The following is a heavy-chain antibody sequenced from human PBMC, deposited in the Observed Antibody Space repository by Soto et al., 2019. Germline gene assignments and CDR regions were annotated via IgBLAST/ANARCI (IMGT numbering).Heavy chain of an antibody. CDR1: GYSFTSYW. J-gene: IGHJ4*02. CDR2: IYPGDSDT. V-gene: IGHV5-51*01. Sequence: GESLKISCKGSGYSFTSYWIGWVRQMPGKGLEWMGIIYPGDSDTRYSPSFQGQVTISADKSISTAYLQWSSLKASDTAMYYCARSYYYGSGSYSPNFDYWGQGTLVTVSS. CDR3: ARSYYYGSGSYSPNFDY. D-gene: IGHD3-10*01.